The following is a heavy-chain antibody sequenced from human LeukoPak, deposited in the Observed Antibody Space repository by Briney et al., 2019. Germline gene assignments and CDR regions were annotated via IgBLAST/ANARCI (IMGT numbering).Heavy chain of an antibody. V-gene: IGHV3-53*01. CDR1: GFTVSSSY. J-gene: IGHJ4*02. CDR2: IYSGGRT. D-gene: IGHD1-26*01. Sequence: GGSLRLSCAASGFTVSSSYMSWVRQAPGKGLEWVSVIYSGGRTYYADSVKGRFTISRDNSKNTLYLQMSSLRADDTAVYYCARDGGIVGATNYWGQGTLVTVSS. CDR3: ARDGGIVGATNY.